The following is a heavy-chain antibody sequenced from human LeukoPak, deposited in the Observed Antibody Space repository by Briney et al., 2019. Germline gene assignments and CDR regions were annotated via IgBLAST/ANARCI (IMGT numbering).Heavy chain of an antibody. CDR2: IYSGGST. V-gene: IGHV3-53*01. CDR1: GLPFSRYG. J-gene: IGHJ3*02. CDR3: ARGGSYLSAFDI. D-gene: IGHD1-26*01. Sequence: GGSLRLSCAASGLPFSRYGMHWVRQAPGKGLEWVSIIYSGGSTFYADSVKGRFTISRDNSKNTLYLQMNSLRAEDTAVYYCARGGSYLSAFDIWGQGTMVTVSS.